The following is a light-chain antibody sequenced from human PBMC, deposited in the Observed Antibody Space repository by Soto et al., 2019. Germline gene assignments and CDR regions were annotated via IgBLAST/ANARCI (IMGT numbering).Light chain of an antibody. V-gene: IGKV3-15*01. J-gene: IGKJ1*01. CDR1: QNISVY. CDR2: DAS. Sequence: EIVLTQSPATLSLSRGERASLSCRASQNISVYLAWYRQKPGQAPRLLIYDASTRATGIPARFSGSGSGTDFTLTISGLQSEDFAVYYCQQYNNWPQTFGQGTKVDI. CDR3: QQYNNWPQT.